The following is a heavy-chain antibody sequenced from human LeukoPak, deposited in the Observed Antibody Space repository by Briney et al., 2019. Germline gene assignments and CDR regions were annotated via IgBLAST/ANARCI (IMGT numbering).Heavy chain of an antibody. J-gene: IGHJ4*02. D-gene: IGHD6-13*01. CDR2: ISWNSGSI. CDR3: ARYFISRTLDY. Sequence: GGSLRLSCAASGFTFDDYAMHWVRQAPGKGLEWVSGISWNSGSIGYADSVKGRFTISRDNAKNSLYLQMNSLRAEDTAVYYCARYFISRTLDYWGQGTLVTVSS. CDR1: GFTFDDYA. V-gene: IGHV3-9*01.